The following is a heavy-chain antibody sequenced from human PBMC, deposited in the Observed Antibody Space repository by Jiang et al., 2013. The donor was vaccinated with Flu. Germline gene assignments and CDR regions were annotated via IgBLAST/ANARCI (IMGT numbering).Heavy chain of an antibody. J-gene: IGHJ4*02. D-gene: IGHD3-22*01. CDR1: GDSVSSNSAA. Sequence: TCAISGDSVSSNSAAWNWIRQSPSRGLEWLGRTYYRSKWYNDYAVSVKSRITINPDTSKNQFSLQLNSVTPEDTALYYCARFMVNYDSSGYHDYWGQGTLVTVSS. CDR3: ARFMVNYDSSGYHDY. CDR2: TYYRSKWYN. V-gene: IGHV6-1*01.